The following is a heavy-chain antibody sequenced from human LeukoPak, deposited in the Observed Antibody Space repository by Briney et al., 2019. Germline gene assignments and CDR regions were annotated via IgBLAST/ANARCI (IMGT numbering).Heavy chain of an antibody. D-gene: IGHD3-9*01. CDR2: ISRSGDSS. V-gene: IGHV3-23*01. CDR1: GFSFNTYA. CDR3: AKWGDYDILTGYYDSDY. J-gene: IGHJ4*02. Sequence: GGSLRLSCATSGFSFNTYAMSWVRQATGKGLDWVSSISRSGDSSYYTDSVKGRFTISRDDSKNILYLQMKSLRAGDTAVYYCAKWGDYDILTGYYDSDYWGQGTLVTVSS.